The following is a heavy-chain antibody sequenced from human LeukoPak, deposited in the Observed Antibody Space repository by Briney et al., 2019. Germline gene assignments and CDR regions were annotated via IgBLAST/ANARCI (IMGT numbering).Heavy chain of an antibody. V-gene: IGHV3-9*02. CDR1: GFTSDDHA. CDR2: ISWNSGNI. D-gene: IGHD5-18*01. J-gene: IGHJ4*02. Sequence: PGGSLRLSCAVSGFTSDDHAMHWVRQAPGKGLEWVSGISWNSGNIAYADSVKGRFTISRDNAKNSLYLQMNSLRAEDTALYYCAKDYSRGYSYGYVRPIDYWGQGTLVTVSS. CDR3: AKDYSRGYSYGYVRPIDY.